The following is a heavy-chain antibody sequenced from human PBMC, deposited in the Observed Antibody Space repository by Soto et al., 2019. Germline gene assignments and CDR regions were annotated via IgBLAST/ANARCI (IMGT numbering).Heavy chain of an antibody. CDR3: ARQRYSNYEAGYYYYMDV. V-gene: IGHV4-34*01. J-gene: IGHJ6*03. CDR1: GGSFSGYY. CDR2: INHSGST. Sequence: SETLSLTYAVYGGSFSGYYWSWIRQPPGKGLEWIGEINHSGSTNYNPSLKSRVTISVDTSKNQFSLKLSSVTAADTAVYYCARQRYSNYEAGYYYYMDVWGKGTTVTVSS. D-gene: IGHD4-4*01.